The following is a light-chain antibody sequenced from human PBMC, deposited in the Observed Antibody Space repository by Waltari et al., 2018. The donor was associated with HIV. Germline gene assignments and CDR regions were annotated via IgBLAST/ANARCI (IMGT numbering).Light chain of an antibody. J-gene: IGLJ3*02. CDR1: TSNIGITT. V-gene: IGLV1-44*01. CDR2: SDD. CDR3: AVWDDGLNGPE. Sequence: QSVLTQPPSASGPPGQRVTISCSGSTSNIGITTVSCYRQLPGTAPKLLIYSDDQRPSGVPDRFSGSKSGTSASLAISGLQSEDEADYYCAVWDDGLNGPEFGGGTKLTVL.